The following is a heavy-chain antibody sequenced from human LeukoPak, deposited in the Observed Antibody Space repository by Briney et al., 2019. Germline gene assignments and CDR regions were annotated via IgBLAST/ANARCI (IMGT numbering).Heavy chain of an antibody. CDR1: GFTFSSYW. CDR3: TRVGYIDEGIDY. V-gene: IGHV3-7*04. CDR2: IHQDGSIQ. J-gene: IGHJ4*02. D-gene: IGHD5-24*01. Sequence: GGSLRLSCAASGFTFSSYWMTWVRQAPGRGLEWVANIHQDGSIQFYVDSVKGRFTISRDNAKNSLYLQMNSLRAEGTAIYYCTRVGYIDEGIDYWGQGTLVTVSS.